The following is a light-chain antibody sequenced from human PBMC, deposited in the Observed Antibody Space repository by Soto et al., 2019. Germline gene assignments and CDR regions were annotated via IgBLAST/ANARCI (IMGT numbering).Light chain of an antibody. J-gene: IGKJ2*01. Sequence: EIVLTQSPGTLSLSPGERATLSCRASQSVSSSYLAWYQQKPGQAPRLLIYGASSRATGIPDRFSGSGSGTDFSLTLRRLEPEDFGVYYCQQYGNSPHTFGQGTKVQSK. CDR3: QQYGNSPHT. CDR1: QSVSSSY. V-gene: IGKV3-20*01. CDR2: GAS.